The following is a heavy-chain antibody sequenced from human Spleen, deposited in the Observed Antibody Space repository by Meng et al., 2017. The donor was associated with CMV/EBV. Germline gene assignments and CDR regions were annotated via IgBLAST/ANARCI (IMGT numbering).Heavy chain of an antibody. D-gene: IGHD2-2*02. Sequence: GESLKISCAVSGFTFTNAWMSWVRQAPGKGLEWVGRIKSKTDGGTTDYAAPVKGRFTISRDDSKNTLYLQMNSLKTEDTAVYYCTTTNCSSTSCYSFRYYYYGMDVWGQGTTVTVSS. CDR3: TTTNCSSTSCYSFRYYYYGMDV. V-gene: IGHV3-15*01. CDR2: IKSKTDGGTT. CDR1: GFTFTNAW. J-gene: IGHJ6*02.